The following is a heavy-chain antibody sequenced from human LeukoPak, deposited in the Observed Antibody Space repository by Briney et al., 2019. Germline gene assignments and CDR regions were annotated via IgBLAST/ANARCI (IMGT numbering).Heavy chain of an antibody. Sequence: ASVKVSCKASGGTFSSYAISWVRQAPGQGLEWMGGIIPIFGTANYAQKFQGRVTITADESTSTAYMELSSLRSEDTAVYYCARSPAPYCSSTHCHTLDPRGQGTLGTGPS. CDR2: IIPIFGTA. J-gene: IGHJ5*02. V-gene: IGHV1-69*01. CDR1: GGTFSSYA. D-gene: IGHD2-2*02. CDR3: ARSPAPYCSSTHCHTLDP.